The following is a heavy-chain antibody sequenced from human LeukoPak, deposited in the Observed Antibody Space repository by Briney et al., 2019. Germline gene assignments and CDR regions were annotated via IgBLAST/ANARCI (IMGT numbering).Heavy chain of an antibody. Sequence: GSLRLSCAASGFTFSSYNMNWVRQPPGKGLEWVGSIYYSGSTYYNPSLKSRVTISVDTSKNQFSLRLSSVTAADTAVYYCARPNRSGYTRDAFDIWGQGTMVTVSS. CDR1: GFTFSSYN. CDR2: IYYSGST. V-gene: IGHV4-59*05. J-gene: IGHJ3*02. D-gene: IGHD3-22*01. CDR3: ARPNRSGYTRDAFDI.